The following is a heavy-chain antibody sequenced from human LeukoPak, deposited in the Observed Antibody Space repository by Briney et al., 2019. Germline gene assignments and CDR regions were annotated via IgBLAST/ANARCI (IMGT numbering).Heavy chain of an antibody. CDR3: AREEWPDAFDI. D-gene: IGHD3-3*01. V-gene: IGHV4-34*01. CDR1: GGSTAGFY. CDR2: INHSGST. Sequence: SETLSLTCTVSGGSTAGFYWSWFRQSPGKGLEWIGEINHSGSTNYNPSLKSRVTISVDTSKNQFSLKLSSVIAADTAVYYCAREEWPDAFDIWGQGTMVTVSS. J-gene: IGHJ3*02.